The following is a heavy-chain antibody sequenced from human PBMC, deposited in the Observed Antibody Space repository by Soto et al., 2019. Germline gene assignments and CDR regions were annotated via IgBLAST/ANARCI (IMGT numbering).Heavy chain of an antibody. J-gene: IGHJ5*02. D-gene: IGHD2-2*01. CDR3: ARAGVYCWSSTSCYYDWFDP. V-gene: IGHV1-69*13. CDR1: GGTFSSYA. Sequence: ASVKVSCKASGGTFSSYAISWVRQAPGQGLEWMGGIIPIFGTANYAQKFQSRVTITADESTSTAYMELSSLRSEDTAVYYCARAGVYCWSSTSCYYDWFDPWGQGTLVTVSS. CDR2: IIPIFGTA.